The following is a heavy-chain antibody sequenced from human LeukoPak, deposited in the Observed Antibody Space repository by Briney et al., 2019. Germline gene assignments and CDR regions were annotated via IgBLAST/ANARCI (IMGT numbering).Heavy chain of an antibody. CDR3: ARDLMGYYYDSTRDY. CDR2: ISSSSSYI. Sequence: GGSLRLSCAASGFTFRSYRMNWVRQAPGKGLEWVSSISSSSSYIYYADSVKGRFTISRDNAKNTLYLQMNSLRAEDTAVYYCARDLMGYYYDSTRDYWGQGTLVTVSS. D-gene: IGHD3-22*01. V-gene: IGHV3-21*01. CDR1: GFTFRSYR. J-gene: IGHJ4*02.